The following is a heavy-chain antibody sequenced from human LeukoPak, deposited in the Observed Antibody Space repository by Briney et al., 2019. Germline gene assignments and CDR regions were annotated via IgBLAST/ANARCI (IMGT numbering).Heavy chain of an antibody. V-gene: IGHV4-59*01. J-gene: IGHJ4*02. CDR3: ARLTAVTGLVDYFDY. CDR1: GGSISSYY. D-gene: IGHD6-19*01. CDR2: IYYSGST. Sequence: PSETLSLTCTVSGGSISSYYWSWIRQPPGKGLEWIGYIYYSGSTSYNPSLKSRVTISVDTSKNQFSLRLTSVTAADTAVYYCARLTAVTGLVDYFDYWGQGTLVTVSS.